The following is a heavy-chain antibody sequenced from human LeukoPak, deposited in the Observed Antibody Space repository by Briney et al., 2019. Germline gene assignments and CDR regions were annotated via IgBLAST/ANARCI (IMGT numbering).Heavy chain of an antibody. V-gene: IGHV1-8*01. CDR1: GYTFTSYD. Sequence: ASVKVSCKASGYTFTSYDINWVRQATGQGLEWMGWMNPNSGNTGYAQKFQGRVTMTRNTSISTAYMELSSLRSEDTAVYYCARVNYYGSGAPPDYYYYGMDVWGQGTTVTVSS. CDR3: ARVNYYGSGAPPDYYYYGMDV. J-gene: IGHJ6*02. D-gene: IGHD3-10*01. CDR2: MNPNSGNT.